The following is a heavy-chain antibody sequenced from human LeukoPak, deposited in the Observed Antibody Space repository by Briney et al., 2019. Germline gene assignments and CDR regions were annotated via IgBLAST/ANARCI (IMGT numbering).Heavy chain of an antibody. V-gene: IGHV3-23*01. J-gene: IGHJ4*02. Sequence: GGSLSLSCAASGFTFKNYALSWVRQAPGKGLEWVSVISGSGGTTYYADSVKGRFTISRDNSKNTVFLQMNGLRAGDTAVYYCARQAYTTMAYIDYWGQGTLVTVSS. CDR2: ISGSGGTT. CDR1: GFTFKNYA. D-gene: IGHD5-18*01. CDR3: ARQAYTTMAYIDY.